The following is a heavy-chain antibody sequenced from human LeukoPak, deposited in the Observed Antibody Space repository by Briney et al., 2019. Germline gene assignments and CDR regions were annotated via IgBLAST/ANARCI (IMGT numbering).Heavy chain of an antibody. V-gene: IGHV3-9*01. J-gene: IGHJ4*02. Sequence: GRSLRLSCAASGFTFDDYAMHWVRRAPPRGLEGVSGLSCNSGSIGYADSVKGRFTIPRDTAKNSLYLQMNSLRTEDTALYYCEIELARIAVAYLFDGWSQGTLVTVSS. CDR3: EIELARIAVAYLFDG. D-gene: IGHD6-19*01. CDR2: LSCNSGSI. CDR1: GFTFDDYA.